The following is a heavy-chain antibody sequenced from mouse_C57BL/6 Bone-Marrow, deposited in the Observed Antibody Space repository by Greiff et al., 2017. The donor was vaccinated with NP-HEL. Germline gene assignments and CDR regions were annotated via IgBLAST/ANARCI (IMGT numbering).Heavy chain of an antibody. CDR1: GFSLTSYG. Sequence: VQVVESGPGLVAPSQSLSITCTVSGFSLTSYGVHWVRQPPGKGLEWLVVIWSDGRTTYNSALKSRLRIRKVNSKSQGSLKMNSLQTDDTAMDYGARHGGGYYAMDYWGQGTSVTVSS. CDR3: ARHGGGYYAMDY. CDR2: IWSDGRT. V-gene: IGHV2-6-1*01. J-gene: IGHJ4*01.